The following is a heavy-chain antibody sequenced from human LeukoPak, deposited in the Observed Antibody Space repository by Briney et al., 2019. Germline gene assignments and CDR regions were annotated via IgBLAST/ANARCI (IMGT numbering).Heavy chain of an antibody. J-gene: IGHJ3*02. V-gene: IGHV1-2*06. Sequence: ASVKVSCKASGYIFTGHYMNGVRQVPGQGLEWMGRINTKTGGTNYAQNFQGRVTMNRDTSISTTYMELSRLRPDDTAVYYCARVGDGLNDAFDIWGQGTMVTVSS. CDR3: ARVGDGLNDAFDI. CDR1: GYIFTGHY. CDR2: INTKTGGT. D-gene: IGHD5-24*01.